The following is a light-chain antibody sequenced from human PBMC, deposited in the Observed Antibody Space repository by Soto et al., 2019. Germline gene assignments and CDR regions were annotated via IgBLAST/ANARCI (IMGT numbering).Light chain of an antibody. V-gene: IGKV3-15*01. CDR2: GAS. CDR3: QQYNNWPRT. J-gene: IGKJ1*01. CDR1: QSISSN. Sequence: EIVMTQSPATLSVSPGERASLSWRASQSISSNLAWYQQKPGQAPRLLIHGASTRATDIPARFSGSGSGTDFTLTISSLQSEDFAVYYCQQYNNWPRTFGQGTRVEVK.